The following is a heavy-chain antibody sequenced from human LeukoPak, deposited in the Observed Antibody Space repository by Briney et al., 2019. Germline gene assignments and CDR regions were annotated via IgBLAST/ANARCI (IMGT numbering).Heavy chain of an antibody. Sequence: SETLSLTCTVSGYSISSGYYWGWIRPPPGKGLEWIGSIYHSGRTFYNPSLKSRVTISVDTSKNQFSLKLSSVTAADTAVYYCARGHSGRGGIDPWGQGTLVTVSS. CDR3: ARGHSGRGGIDP. CDR1: GYSISSGYY. V-gene: IGHV4-38-2*02. D-gene: IGHD3-10*02. J-gene: IGHJ5*02. CDR2: IYHSGRT.